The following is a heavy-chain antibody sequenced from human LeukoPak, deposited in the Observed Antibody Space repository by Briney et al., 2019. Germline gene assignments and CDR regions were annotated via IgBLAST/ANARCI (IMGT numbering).Heavy chain of an antibody. D-gene: IGHD3-22*01. CDR1: GYTLTALS. CDR2: FDPDTVET. J-gene: IGHJ4*02. CDR3: ATVRYYDTPGDSDYFDY. V-gene: IGHV1-24*01. Sequence: ASVKVSCRVSGYTLTALSMHWVRQAPGKGLEWMGGFDPDTVETIYAQEFQGRVTMTEDTSTDTAYMDLSSLRSEDTAVYYCATVRYYDTPGDSDYFDYWGQGTLVTVSS.